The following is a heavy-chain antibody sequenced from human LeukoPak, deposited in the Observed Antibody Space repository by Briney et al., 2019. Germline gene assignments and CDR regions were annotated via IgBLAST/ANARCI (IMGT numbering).Heavy chain of an antibody. CDR1: GYIFTDYD. J-gene: IGHJ6*03. Sequence: ASVKVSCKTSGYIFTDYDINWVRQATGQGLEWMGWMNPYSGGAGYAQNFQGRVTMTRDTSTSTAYMELRSLRSDDTAVYYCARDGGRGYYYYMDVWGKGTTVTVSS. CDR2: MNPYSGGA. CDR3: ARDGGRGYYYYMDV. V-gene: IGHV1-8*01. D-gene: IGHD4-23*01.